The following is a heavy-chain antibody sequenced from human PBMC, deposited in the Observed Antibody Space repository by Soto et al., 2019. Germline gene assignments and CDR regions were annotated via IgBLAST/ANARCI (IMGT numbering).Heavy chain of an antibody. V-gene: IGHV4-39*01. CDR1: GGSISSSSYY. CDR3: EGGLRDFEP. J-gene: IGHJ5*02. CDR2: INYLGTT. D-gene: IGHD3-16*01. Sequence: PSETLSLTCTVSGGSISSSSYYWGWIRQPPGKGLEWIGSINYLGTTFSNPSLKSRIAISVDASKRQFSLKLNSVTAADTAVYFCEGGLRDFEPWGQGSLVTVSS.